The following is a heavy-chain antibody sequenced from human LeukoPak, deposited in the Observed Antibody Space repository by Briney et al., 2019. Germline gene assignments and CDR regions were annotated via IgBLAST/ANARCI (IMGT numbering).Heavy chain of an antibody. V-gene: IGHV1-18*01. D-gene: IGHD2-8*02. CDR1: GYTFTTYG. Sequence: ASVKVSCKASGYTFTTYGITWVRQAPGQGLEWMGWISTYNGNTDYAQKLQGRVTMTTDTSTSTAYMELRSLRSDDTAVYYCAREESGGYFDYWGQGTLVTVSS. CDR2: ISTYNGNT. J-gene: IGHJ4*02. CDR3: AREESGGYFDY.